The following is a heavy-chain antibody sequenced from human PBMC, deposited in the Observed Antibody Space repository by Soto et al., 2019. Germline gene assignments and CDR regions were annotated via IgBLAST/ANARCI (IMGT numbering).Heavy chain of an antibody. D-gene: IGHD3-22*01. CDR1: GGTFSSYA. J-gene: IGHJ6*02. CDR3: ARPENSSGYYSSYYYYGMDV. Sequence: QVQLVQSGAEVKKPGSSVKVSCKASGGTFSSYAISWVRQAPGQGLEWMGGIIAIFGTANYAQKFQGRVTITANESTSTAYMELSSLRSEDTAVYYCARPENSSGYYSSYYYYGMDVWGQGTTVTVSS. V-gene: IGHV1-69*01. CDR2: IIAIFGTA.